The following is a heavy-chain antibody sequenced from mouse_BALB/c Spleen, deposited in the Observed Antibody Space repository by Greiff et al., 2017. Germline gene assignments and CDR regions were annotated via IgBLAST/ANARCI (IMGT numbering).Heavy chain of an antibody. CDR3: ARHHLGVRLYYAMDY. Sequence: EVQLVESGGGLVKPGGSLKLSCAASGFAFSSYDMSWVRQTPEKRLEWVAYISSGGGSTYYPDTVKGRFTISRDNAKNTLYLQMSSLKSEDTAMYYCARHHLGVRLYYAMDYWGQGTSVTVSS. D-gene: IGHD2-14*01. J-gene: IGHJ4*01. CDR1: GFAFSSYD. V-gene: IGHV5-12-1*01. CDR2: ISSGGGST.